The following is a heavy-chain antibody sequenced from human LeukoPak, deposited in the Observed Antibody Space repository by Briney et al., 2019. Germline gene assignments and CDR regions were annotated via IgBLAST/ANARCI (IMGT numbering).Heavy chain of an antibody. V-gene: IGHV4-59*01. CDR3: ARDDYRGVTNFDP. D-gene: IGHD3-10*01. J-gene: IGHJ5*02. CDR2: ISYTGST. CDR1: GGSISPYF. Sequence: SETLSLTCTVSGGSISPYFWSWMRQTPGKGLEWIGYISYTGSTNYNPALKSRVTISVDTSRNQFSLQLTSVTAADTAVYYCARDDYRGVTNFDPWGQGTLVTVSS.